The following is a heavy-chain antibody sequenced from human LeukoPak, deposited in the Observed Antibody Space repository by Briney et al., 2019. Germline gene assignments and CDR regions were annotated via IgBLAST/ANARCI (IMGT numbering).Heavy chain of an antibody. CDR3: ARRMGYFDWLLRLFPYYYGMDV. CDR1: GFTFSDYY. CDR2: ISRSGSTI. Sequence: GGSLRLSCAASGFTFSDYYMSWIRQAPGEGLEWVSYISRSGSTINYADSVKGRFTISRDNAKNSLYLQMNSLRAEDTAVYYCARRMGYFDWLLRLFPYYYGMDVWGQGTTVTVSS. V-gene: IGHV3-11*01. D-gene: IGHD3-9*01. J-gene: IGHJ6*02.